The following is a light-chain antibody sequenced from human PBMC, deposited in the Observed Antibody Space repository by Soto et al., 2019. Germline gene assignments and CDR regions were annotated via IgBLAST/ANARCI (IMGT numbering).Light chain of an antibody. CDR1: QSISSW. Sequence: IQMYQSPSTLSTKEGDRVTITCRASQSISSWLAWYQQKPGKAPKLLIYKASTLKSGVPSRFSGSGSGTSFTLTISSLQPEDFATYYCQQLLSYPITFGQGTLLAI. CDR2: KAS. CDR3: QQLLSYPIT. J-gene: IGKJ5*01. V-gene: IGKV1-5*03.